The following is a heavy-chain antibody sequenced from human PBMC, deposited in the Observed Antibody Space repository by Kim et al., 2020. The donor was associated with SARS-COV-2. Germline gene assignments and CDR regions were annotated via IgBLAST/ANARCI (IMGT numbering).Heavy chain of an antibody. CDR2: INHSGST. CDR3: ARGRRSSPYYLDY. CDR1: GGSFSGYY. J-gene: IGHJ4*02. V-gene: IGHV4-34*01. D-gene: IGHD2-15*01. Sequence: SETLSLTCAVYGGSFSGYYWSWIRQPPGKGLEWIGEINHSGSTNYNPSLKSRVTISVDTSKNQFSLKLSSVTAADTAVYYCARGRRSSPYYLDYWGQGTLVTVSS.